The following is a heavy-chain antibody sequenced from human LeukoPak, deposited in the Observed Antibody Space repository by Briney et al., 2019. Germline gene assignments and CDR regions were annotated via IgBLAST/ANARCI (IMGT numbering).Heavy chain of an antibody. CDR1: GLTFSSYS. D-gene: IGHD5-12*01. CDR2: ISSSSSYI. V-gene: IGHV3-21*01. J-gene: IGHJ4*02. CDR3: ARGGYGFDY. Sequence: KPGGSLRLSCAASGLTFSSYSMNWVRQAPGKRPEWVSSISSSSSYIYYADSVKGRFTISRDNAKNSLYLQMNSLRAEDTAVYYCARGGYGFDYWGQGTLVTVSS.